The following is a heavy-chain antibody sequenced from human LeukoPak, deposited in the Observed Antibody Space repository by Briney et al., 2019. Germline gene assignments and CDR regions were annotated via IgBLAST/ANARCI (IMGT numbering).Heavy chain of an antibody. Sequence: GGSLRLSCAASGFTFSSYGMQGVRQAPGKGVEGGAVISYDGSNKYYADSVKGRFTISRDNSKNTLYLQMNSLRAEDTAVYYCAKAIAVAGTSVDYWGQGTLVTVSS. D-gene: IGHD6-19*01. J-gene: IGHJ4*02. CDR2: ISYDGSNK. V-gene: IGHV3-30*18. CDR1: GFTFSSYG. CDR3: AKAIAVAGTSVDY.